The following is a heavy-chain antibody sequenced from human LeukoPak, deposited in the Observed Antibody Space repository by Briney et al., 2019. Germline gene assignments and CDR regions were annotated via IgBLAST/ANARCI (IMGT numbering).Heavy chain of an antibody. V-gene: IGHV4-34*01. CDR3: ARVPLRFLEPFDN. Sequence: PSETLSPTCAVYGGSFKDNYWSWIRQPPGKGLEWIGEINHSGTTNYNPSLKSRVTMSLDTSKNQLSLKLNSVTAADTAVYYCARVPLRFLEPFDNWGQGTLVTVSS. J-gene: IGHJ4*02. CDR2: INHSGTT. D-gene: IGHD3-3*01. CDR1: GGSFKDNY.